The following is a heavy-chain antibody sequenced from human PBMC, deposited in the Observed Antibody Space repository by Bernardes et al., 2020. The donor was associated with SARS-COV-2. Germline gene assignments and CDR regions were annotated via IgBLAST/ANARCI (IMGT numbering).Heavy chain of an antibody. CDR3: ATGSTVPGTAGDWFDP. D-gene: IGHD6-19*01. V-gene: IGHV1-24*01. CDR1: GYTLTELS. CDR2: FDPEDGET. Sequence: ASVKVSCKVSGYTLTELSMHWVRQAPGKGLEWMGGFDPEDGETIYAQKFQGRVTMTEDTSTDTAYMELSSLRSEDTAVYYCATGSTVPGTAGDWFDPWGEGTLVTVAS. J-gene: IGHJ5*02.